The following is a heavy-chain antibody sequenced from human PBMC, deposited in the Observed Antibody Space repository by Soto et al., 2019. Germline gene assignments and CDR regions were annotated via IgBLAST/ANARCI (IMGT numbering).Heavy chain of an antibody. CDR1: GGSSINYY. CDR3: ARALAVPGYYFDY. J-gene: IGHJ4*02. CDR2: VYSSGHT. Sequence: QVQLQESGPGLVKPSETLSLTCTVSGGSSINYYWTWIRQPPGKGLEWIGHVYSSGHTSYNPSLKSRVTISIDTSKNQFSLKLSSVTAADTAVYYCARALAVPGYYFDYWGQGTLVTVSS. V-gene: IGHV4-59*01. D-gene: IGHD6-19*01.